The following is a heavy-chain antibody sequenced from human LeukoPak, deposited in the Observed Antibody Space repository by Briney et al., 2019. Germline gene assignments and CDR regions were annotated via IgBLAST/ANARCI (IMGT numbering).Heavy chain of an antibody. V-gene: IGHV1-69*04. D-gene: IGHD3-3*01. CDR3: ARDDTIFGVVTYYYYYGMDV. CDR2: IIPILGIA. Sequence: SVKVSCKASGGTSSSYAISWVRQAPGQGLAWMGRIIPILGIANYAQKFQGRATITADKSTSTAYMELSSLRSEDTAVYYCARDDTIFGVVTYYYYYGMDVWGQGTTVTVSS. J-gene: IGHJ6*02. CDR1: GGTSSSYA.